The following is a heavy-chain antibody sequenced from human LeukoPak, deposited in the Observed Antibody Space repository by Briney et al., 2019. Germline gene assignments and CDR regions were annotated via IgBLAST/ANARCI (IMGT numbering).Heavy chain of an antibody. CDR2: IIPIFGTA. CDR1: GGTFSSYA. Sequence: SVKVSCKASGGTFSSYAISWVRQAPGQGLEWMGGIIPIFGTANYAQKFQGRVTITADESTSTAYMELSSLRSEDTAVYYCARATPPVRAAKYYFDYWGQGTLVTVSS. D-gene: IGHD2-2*01. J-gene: IGHJ4*02. CDR3: ARATPPVRAAKYYFDY. V-gene: IGHV1-69*13.